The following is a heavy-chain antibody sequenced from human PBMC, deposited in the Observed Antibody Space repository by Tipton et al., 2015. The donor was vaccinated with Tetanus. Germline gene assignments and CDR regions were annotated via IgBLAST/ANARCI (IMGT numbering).Heavy chain of an antibody. J-gene: IGHJ6*02. CDR3: ARDRGDYIYYGMDV. Sequence: QLVQSGAEVKKPGASVKVSCKASGYTFTGYYIYWVRQAPGQGLEWTGWIDPNSGGTVYAQKFQGRVTMTRDTSISTAYMELRSLRSDDPAVYYCARDRGDYIYYGMDVWGPGTTVPVS. V-gene: IGHV1-2*02. CDR1: GYTFTGYY. CDR2: IDPNSGGT. D-gene: IGHD3-22*01.